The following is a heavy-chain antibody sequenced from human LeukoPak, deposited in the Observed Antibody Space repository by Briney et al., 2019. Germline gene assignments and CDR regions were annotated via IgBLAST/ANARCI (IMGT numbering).Heavy chain of an antibody. J-gene: IGHJ3*02. V-gene: IGHV4-59*12. D-gene: IGHD3-16*01. Sequence: SETLSLTCTVSGGSISDYSWSWIRQPPGKGLEWIGNIYYSGSANHNPSLKSRVTISVDTSKNQFSLKLSSVTAADTAVYYCARDPTYEAFDIWGQGTMVTVSS. CDR3: ARDPTYEAFDI. CDR2: IYYSGSA. CDR1: GGSISDYS.